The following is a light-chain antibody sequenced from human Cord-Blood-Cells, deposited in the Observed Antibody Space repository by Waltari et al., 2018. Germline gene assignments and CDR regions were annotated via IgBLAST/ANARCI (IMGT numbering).Light chain of an antibody. CDR3: QQYDNLPT. CDR2: DAS. V-gene: IGKV1-33*01. CDR1: QDISNY. Sequence: DIQITHSPSSLSASLGDRVTITCQASQDISNYLNWYQQKPGKAPKLLIYDASNLETGVPSRFSGSGSGTDFTFTISSLQPEDIATYYCQQYDNLPTFGGGTKVEIK. J-gene: IGKJ4*01.